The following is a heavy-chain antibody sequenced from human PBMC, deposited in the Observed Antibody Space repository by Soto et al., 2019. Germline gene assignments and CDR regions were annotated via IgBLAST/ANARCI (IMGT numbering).Heavy chain of an antibody. J-gene: IGHJ4*02. V-gene: IGHV3-23*01. D-gene: IGHD3-16*02. CDR3: AKDPGKLRLGELSPVDY. CDR1: GFTFSSYA. CDR2: ISGSGGST. Sequence: GGSLRLSCAASGFTFSSYAMSWVRQAPGKGLEWVSAISGSGGSTYYADSVKGRFTISRDNSKNTLYLQMNSLRAEDTAVYYCAKDPGKLRLGELSPVDYWGQGTLVTVSS.